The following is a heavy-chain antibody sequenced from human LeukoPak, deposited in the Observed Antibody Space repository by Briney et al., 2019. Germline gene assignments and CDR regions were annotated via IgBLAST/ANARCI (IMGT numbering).Heavy chain of an antibody. CDR1: GLTFSSYA. CDR3: VRGYSFGPYGMDV. J-gene: IGHJ6*02. Sequence: GGSLRLSSAASGLTFSSYAMHWVRQAPGKGLEYVSAISDSGGSTYYADSVKGRFTISRDNSKNTLYLQMSSLRAEDTAVYFCVRGYSFGPYGMDVWGQGTTVTVSS. D-gene: IGHD2-15*01. V-gene: IGHV3-64D*09. CDR2: ISDSGGST.